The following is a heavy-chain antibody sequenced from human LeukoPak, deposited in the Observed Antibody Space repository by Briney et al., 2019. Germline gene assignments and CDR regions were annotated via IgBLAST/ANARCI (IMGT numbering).Heavy chain of an antibody. D-gene: IGHD3-10*01. V-gene: IGHV3-15*01. J-gene: IGHJ4*02. CDR3: TTTHRLWFGDPGDY. CDR1: GFTFSNAW. CDR2: IKSKTDGGTT. Sequence: KAGGSLRLSCAAYGFTFSNAWMSWVRQAPGKGREWVGRIKSKTDGGTTDYAAPVKGRFTISRDDSKNTLYLQMNSLKTEDTAVYYCTTTHRLWFGDPGDYWGQGTLVTVSS.